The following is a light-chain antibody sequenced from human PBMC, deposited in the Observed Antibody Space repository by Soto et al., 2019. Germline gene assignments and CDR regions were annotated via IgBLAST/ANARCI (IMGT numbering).Light chain of an antibody. CDR2: DVS. V-gene: IGLV2-14*01. CDR3: SSYTSSSLL. CDR1: SSDVGGYNY. J-gene: IGLJ2*01. Sequence: QSALTQPASVSGSPGQSITISCTGTSSDVGGYNYVSWYQQHPGKAPKLMIYDVSNRPSGVSNRFSGSKSGNTASLTISGLQAEDEADYYCSSYTSSSLLFGGGTMLTVL.